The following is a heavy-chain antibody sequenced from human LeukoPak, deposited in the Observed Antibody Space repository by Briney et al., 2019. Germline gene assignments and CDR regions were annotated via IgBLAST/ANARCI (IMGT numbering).Heavy chain of an antibody. CDR2: ISYDGSNK. CDR1: GFTFSSYA. CDR3: ARVGNYYDSSGPFDY. V-gene: IGHV3-30*04. Sequence: GGSLRLSCAASGFTFSSYAMHWVRQAPGKGLEWVAVISYDGSNKYYADSVKGRFTISRDNSKNTLYLQMNSLRAEDTAVYCCARVGNYYDSSGPFDYWGQGTLVTVSS. J-gene: IGHJ4*02. D-gene: IGHD3-22*01.